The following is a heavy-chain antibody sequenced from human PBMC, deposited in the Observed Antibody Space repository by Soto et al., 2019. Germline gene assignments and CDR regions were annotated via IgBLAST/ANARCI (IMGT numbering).Heavy chain of an antibody. CDR3: GRSHGGY. D-gene: IGHD3-10*01. V-gene: IGHV4-59*08. J-gene: IGHJ4*02. CDR2: IYHSGST. CDR1: GGSITSYY. Sequence: QVQLQESGPRLVKPSETLSLTCTVSGGSITSYYGIWIRQPPGRGLELIGNIYHSGSTHYNPSLKSRVAISIDTPRNQFSLKLSSVTAADTAVYCCGRSHGGYWGQGILVTVSS.